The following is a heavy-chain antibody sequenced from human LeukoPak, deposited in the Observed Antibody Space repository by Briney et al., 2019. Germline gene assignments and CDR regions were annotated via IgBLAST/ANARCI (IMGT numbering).Heavy chain of an antibody. Sequence: ASVKVSSKVSAYTLTKLSMHWVRQAPGKGLEWMGGFDPEDGETIYAQKFQGRVTMTEDTSTDTAYMELSSLRSEDTAVYYCATADYYDSSPLEYWSQGIPVTVSS. D-gene: IGHD3-22*01. V-gene: IGHV1-24*01. J-gene: IGHJ4*02. CDR3: ATADYYDSSPLEY. CDR1: AYTLTKLS. CDR2: FDPEDGET.